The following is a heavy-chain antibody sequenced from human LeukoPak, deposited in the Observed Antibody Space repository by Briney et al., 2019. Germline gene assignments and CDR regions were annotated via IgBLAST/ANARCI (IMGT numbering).Heavy chain of an antibody. CDR3: ARVVPNLYYWYFDL. V-gene: IGHV3-48*03. J-gene: IGHJ2*01. Sequence: GGSLRLSCAASGFTFGSYEVNWVRQAPGKGLEWVSYISSSGSTIYYADSVKGRFTISRDNAKNSLYLQMNSLRAEDTAVYYCARVVPNLYYWYFDLWGRGTLVTVSS. CDR2: ISSSGSTI. D-gene: IGHD3-10*01. CDR1: GFTFGSYE.